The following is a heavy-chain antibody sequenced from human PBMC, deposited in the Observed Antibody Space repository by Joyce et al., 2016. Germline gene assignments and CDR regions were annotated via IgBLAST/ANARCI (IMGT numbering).Heavy chain of an antibody. V-gene: IGHV3-21*01. CDR2: LSSSTSYI. CDR1: GFTFSSYS. D-gene: IGHD2-8*01. J-gene: IGHJ4*02. Sequence: VQLVESGGGLVKPGGSPRLSCAASGFTFSSYSMSWVRQAPGKVLGWVSSLSSSTSYIKYTDSVKGRFTISRDNAKNALYLQMNSLRVEDTAVYYCARSSYTNGIFDYWGQGTLVTVSS. CDR3: ARSSYTNGIFDY.